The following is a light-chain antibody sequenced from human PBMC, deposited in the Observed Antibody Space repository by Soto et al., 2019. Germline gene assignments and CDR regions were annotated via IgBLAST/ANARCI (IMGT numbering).Light chain of an antibody. J-gene: IGKJ3*01. CDR2: GAS. V-gene: IGKV3-20*01. Sequence: ENVLTQSPGTLLLSPGERATLSCRASRSVGSSYLAWYQQKPGQAPTLLIYGASNRATGTPDRFSGSGSGTAFTLTISNVEPEDSAVYYCQQCDSSPFTFGPGTKV. CDR1: RSVGSSY. CDR3: QQCDSSPFT.